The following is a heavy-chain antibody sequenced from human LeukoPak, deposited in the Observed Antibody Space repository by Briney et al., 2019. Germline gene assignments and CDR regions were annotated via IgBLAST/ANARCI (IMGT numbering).Heavy chain of an antibody. V-gene: IGHV2-70*11. CDR2: IDWDDDK. J-gene: IGHJ4*02. CDR1: GFSLRSSGMC. Sequence: ESGPALVKPPQTLTLTCTFSGFSLRSSGMCVSWIRQPPGKALEWLARIDWDDDKYYSTSLKTRLTISKDTSKNQVVLTMINMDPVDTATYYCARISDHYDSSGYSVFDYWGQGILVIVSS. D-gene: IGHD3-22*01. CDR3: ARISDHYDSSGYSVFDY.